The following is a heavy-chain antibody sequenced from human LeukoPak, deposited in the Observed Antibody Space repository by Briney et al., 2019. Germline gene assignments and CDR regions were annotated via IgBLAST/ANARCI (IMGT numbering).Heavy chain of an antibody. V-gene: IGHV3-11*04. CDR2: ISSSGSTI. CDR1: GFTFSDYY. J-gene: IGHJ4*02. D-gene: IGHD1-1*01. Sequence: GGSLRLSCAVSGFTFSDYYMSWIRQAPGKGLEWVSSISSSGSTIYYADSVKGRFTISRDNAKNSLYLQMNSLRAEDTAVYYCARDSTWKAYFDYWGQGTLVTVSS. CDR3: ARDSTWKAYFDY.